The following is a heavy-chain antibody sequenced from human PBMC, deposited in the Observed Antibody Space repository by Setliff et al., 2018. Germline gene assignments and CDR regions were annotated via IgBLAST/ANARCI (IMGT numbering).Heavy chain of an antibody. J-gene: IGHJ4*02. D-gene: IGHD2-2*01. CDR3: TRGGERYHTAN. V-gene: IGHV4-59*12. Sequence: SETLSLTCAAYGGTFSDYYWTWIRQPAGKGLEWIGFIYHDGNPKFNPSVNYNPSLKSRITMSIDKSKNQFSLNLRSVTAADTAVYYCTRGGERYHTANWGQGALVTVSS. CDR1: GGTFSDYY. CDR2: IYHDGNP.